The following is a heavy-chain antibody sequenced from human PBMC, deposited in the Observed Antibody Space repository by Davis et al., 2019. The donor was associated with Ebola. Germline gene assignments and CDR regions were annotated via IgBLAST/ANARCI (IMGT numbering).Heavy chain of an antibody. J-gene: IGHJ6*02. CDR2: INHSGTS. V-gene: IGHV4-34*01. CDR3: ARASGRHYDFWRIYRPNYGMDV. Sequence: SETLSLTCAVYGGSFSDYHWNWIRQPPGKGLEYIGEINHSGTSNYNPSLKSRLTISLDTSQNPFSLRLSARTAADTAVYYCARASGRHYDFWRIYRPNYGMDVWGQGTSVTVSS. CDR1: GGSFSDYH. D-gene: IGHD3-3*01.